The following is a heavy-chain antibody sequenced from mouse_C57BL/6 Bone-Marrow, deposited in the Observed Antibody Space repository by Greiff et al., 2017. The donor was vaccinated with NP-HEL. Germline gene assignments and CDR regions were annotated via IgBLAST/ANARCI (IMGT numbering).Heavy chain of an antibody. Sequence: DVMLVESGGGLVQPKGSLKLSCAASGFTFNTYAMHWVRQAPGKGLEWVARIRSKSSNYATYYADSVKDRFTISRDDSQSMLYLQMNNLKTEDTAMYYCVREVYGSSGYYAMDYWGQGTSVTVSS. CDR2: IRSKSSNYAT. J-gene: IGHJ4*01. V-gene: IGHV10-3*01. CDR3: VREVYGSSGYYAMDY. CDR1: GFTFNTYA. D-gene: IGHD1-1*01.